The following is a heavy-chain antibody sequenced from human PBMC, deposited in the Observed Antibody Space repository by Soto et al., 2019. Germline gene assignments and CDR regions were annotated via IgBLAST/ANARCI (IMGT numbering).Heavy chain of an antibody. CDR3: ARDSGERWRQLPHNFDY. D-gene: IGHD3-10*01. V-gene: IGHV1-69*08. CDR1: GGTFTSYT. Sequence: QVQLVQSGAEVKKPGSSVKVSCTASGGTFTSYTISWVRQAPGQGLEWMGRIIPLLDITNYAQRFQGRVTITADTSTSTVYMELSSLRSADTAVYYCARDSGERWRQLPHNFDYWGQGTLVTVAS. J-gene: IGHJ4*02. CDR2: IIPLLDIT.